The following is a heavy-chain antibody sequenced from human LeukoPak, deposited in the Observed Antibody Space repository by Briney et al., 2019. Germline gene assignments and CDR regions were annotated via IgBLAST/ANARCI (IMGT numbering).Heavy chain of an antibody. CDR3: ARDEVITFRLFDH. CDR1: GFTLSAHG. V-gene: IGHV3-33*01. D-gene: IGHD1-14*01. J-gene: IGHJ4*02. CDR2: IWYDGNTK. Sequence: PGGSLRLSCAASGFTLSAHGMHWVRQPPGKGLEWLAVIWYDGNTKYYSDSVKGRFTISRDSSKNTPYLEMNSLRAEDTAVYYCARDEVITFRLFDHWGQGTLVTVSS.